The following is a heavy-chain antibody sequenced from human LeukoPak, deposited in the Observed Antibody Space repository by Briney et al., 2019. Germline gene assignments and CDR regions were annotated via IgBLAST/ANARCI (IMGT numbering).Heavy chain of an antibody. Sequence: PSETLSLTCTVSGGSISSYYWSWIRQPPGKGLEWIGYIYYSGSTNYNPSLKSRVTISVDTSKNQFSLKLSSVTAADTAVYYCARIEDYGGNSVNYWGQGTLVTVSS. D-gene: IGHD4-23*01. V-gene: IGHV4-59*01. J-gene: IGHJ4*02. CDR1: GGSISSYY. CDR2: IYYSGST. CDR3: ARIEDYGGNSVNY.